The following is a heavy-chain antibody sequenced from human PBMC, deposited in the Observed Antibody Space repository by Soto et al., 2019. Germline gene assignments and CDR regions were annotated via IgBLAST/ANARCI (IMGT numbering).Heavy chain of an antibody. CDR1: GFTFSSYA. CDR2: ISYDGSNK. J-gene: IGHJ4*02. V-gene: IGHV3-30-3*01. CDR3: AREYSSAWKTLDY. Sequence: GGSLRLSCAASGFTFSSYAMHWVRQAPGKGLEWVAVISYDGSNKYYADSVKGRFTISRDNSKNTLYLQMNSLRAEDTAVYYCAREYSSAWKTLDYWGQGTLVTVSS. D-gene: IGHD6-19*01.